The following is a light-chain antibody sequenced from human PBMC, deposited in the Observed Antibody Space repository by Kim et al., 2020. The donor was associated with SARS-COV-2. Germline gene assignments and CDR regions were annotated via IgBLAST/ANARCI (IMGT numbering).Light chain of an antibody. CDR1: SSNTVAVYY. Sequence: RVTSYCARSSSNTVAVYYGHGYQQLPGTAPNLLIYGNNNRPSGVPDRFSGSKSGTSASLAITGLQAEDEADYYCQSYDSSLSGYVFGTGTKVTVL. J-gene: IGLJ1*01. CDR2: GNN. CDR3: QSYDSSLSGYV. V-gene: IGLV1-40*01.